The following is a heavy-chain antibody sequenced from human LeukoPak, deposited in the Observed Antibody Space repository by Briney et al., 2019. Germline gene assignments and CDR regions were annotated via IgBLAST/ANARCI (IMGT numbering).Heavy chain of an antibody. CDR3: VRNSGTSWDF. J-gene: IGHJ4*02. CDR2: TYYRSKWYN. Sequence: SQTLSLTCAISGDSVSSNSAAWNWFRQSPSRGLEWLGRTYYRSKWYNDYAVSVKSRITINPDTSNNQFSLHLNSVTPEDTAVYYCVRNSGTSWDFWGQGALVTVSS. D-gene: IGHD1-7*01. V-gene: IGHV6-1*01. CDR1: GDSVSSNSAA.